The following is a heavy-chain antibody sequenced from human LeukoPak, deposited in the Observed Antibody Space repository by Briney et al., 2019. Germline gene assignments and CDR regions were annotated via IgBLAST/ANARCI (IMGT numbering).Heavy chain of an antibody. CDR3: ASKWFCGGDCYYQIDF. CDR1: GFTFSSYW. CDR2: IKQDGSEK. V-gene: IGHV3-7*01. D-gene: IGHD2-21*02. Sequence: GGSLRLSCAASGFTFSSYWMSWVRQAPGKGLEWVANIKQDGSEKYYVDSVKGRSTISRDNAKNSLYLQMNSLRAEDTAVYYCASKWFCGGDCYYQIDFWGQGTLVTVSS. J-gene: IGHJ4*02.